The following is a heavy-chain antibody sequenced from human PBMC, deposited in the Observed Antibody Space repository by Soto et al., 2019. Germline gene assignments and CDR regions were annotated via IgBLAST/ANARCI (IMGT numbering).Heavy chain of an antibody. Sequence: EVQLVESGGGLVQPGGSLRLSCAASGFTFSSYSMNWVRQAPGKGLEWVSYISSSSSTIYYADSVKGRFTISRDNAKNSLYLQMSGLRAEDTAVYYCASPSDCSGGSCYRYNAFDIWGQGTMVTVSS. CDR3: ASPSDCSGGSCYRYNAFDI. D-gene: IGHD2-15*01. J-gene: IGHJ3*02. CDR2: ISSSSSTI. V-gene: IGHV3-48*01. CDR1: GFTFSSYS.